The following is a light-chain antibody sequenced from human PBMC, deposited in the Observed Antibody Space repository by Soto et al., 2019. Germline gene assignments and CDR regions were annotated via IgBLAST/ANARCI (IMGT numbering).Light chain of an antibody. V-gene: IGKV3-20*01. CDR1: QTVTRNF. CDR3: HQYGSTPPIT. Sequence: VLTQSPGTLSLSPGERATLSCRASQTVTRNFLAWYQQKPGQAPRLLIYDASDRAPGIPDRFSGSGSETNFTLTISRLEPEDFAVYFCHQYGSTPPITFGQGTRLEIK. CDR2: DAS. J-gene: IGKJ5*01.